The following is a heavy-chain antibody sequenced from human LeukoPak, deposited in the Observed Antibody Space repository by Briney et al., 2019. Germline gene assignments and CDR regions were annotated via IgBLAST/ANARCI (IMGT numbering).Heavy chain of an antibody. CDR3: ARPGRYCSSTSCYNYFDY. Sequence: ASVKVSCKASGGTFSSYTISWVRQVPGQGLEWMGRIIPILGIANYAQKFQGRVTITADKSTSTAYMELSSLRSEDTAVYYCARPGRYCSSTSCYNYFDYWGQGTLVTVSS. CDR2: IIPILGIA. CDR1: GGTFSSYT. J-gene: IGHJ4*02. V-gene: IGHV1-69*02. D-gene: IGHD2-2*02.